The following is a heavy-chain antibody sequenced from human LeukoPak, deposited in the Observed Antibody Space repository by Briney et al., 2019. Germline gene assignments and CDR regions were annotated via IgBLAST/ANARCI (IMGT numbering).Heavy chain of an antibody. Sequence: ASVKVSCKASGYTFTGYHIHWVQQAPGQGLEWMGRINPYSGDTNFAQKFQGRVTMTRDTFITTAYMDLSSLTPDDTAVYFCARDQGSLTRSWYTGYWGQGTQVTVSS. V-gene: IGHV1-2*06. CDR3: ARDQGSLTRSWYTGY. J-gene: IGHJ4*02. CDR1: GYTFTGYH. CDR2: INPYSGDT. D-gene: IGHD6-13*01.